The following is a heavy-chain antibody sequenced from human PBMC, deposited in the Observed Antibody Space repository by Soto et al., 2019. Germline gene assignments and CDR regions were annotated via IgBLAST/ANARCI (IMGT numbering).Heavy chain of an antibody. CDR1: GYIFVNYG. J-gene: IGHJ6*02. CDR3: VLVDNYVLPTAPDV. V-gene: IGHV1-18*01. CDR2: ISPYTGNT. Sequence: QVQLVQSGDEVKKPGASVKVSCKASGYIFVNYGIAWVRQAPGQGLEWMGWISPYTGNTHSATKVQGRLTMTTDTFSSPAYMDLGSLTSDDTVVYDCVLVDNYVLPTAPDVWGQGTTATVSS. D-gene: IGHD3-16*01.